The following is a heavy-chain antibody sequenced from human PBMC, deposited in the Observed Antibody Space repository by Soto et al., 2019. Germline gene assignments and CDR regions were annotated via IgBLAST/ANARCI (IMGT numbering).Heavy chain of an antibody. Sequence: SETLSLTCAVYGGSFSGYYWSWIRQPPGKGLEWIGEINHSGSTNYNPSLKSRVTISVDTSKNQFSLKLSSVTAADTAVYYCARGDIVVVVAATQSYYYYYMDVWGKGTTVTVSS. CDR2: INHSGST. J-gene: IGHJ6*03. V-gene: IGHV4-34*01. CDR3: ARGDIVVVVAATQSYYYYYMDV. CDR1: GGSFSGYY. D-gene: IGHD2-15*01.